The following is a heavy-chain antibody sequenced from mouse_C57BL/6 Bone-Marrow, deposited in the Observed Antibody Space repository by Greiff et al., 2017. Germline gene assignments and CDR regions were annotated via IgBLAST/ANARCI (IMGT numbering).Heavy chain of an antibody. CDR1: GFTFSSYG. V-gene: IGHV5-6*01. J-gene: IGHJ4*01. Sequence: EVQLVESGGDLVKPGGSLKLSCAASGFTFSSYGMSWVRQTPDKRLEWVATISSGGSYTYYPDSVKGRFTISRDNAKNTQYLQMSSLKSEDTAIYYCARYDGYYNAMDYGGQGTSVTVSS. D-gene: IGHD2-3*01. CDR2: ISSGGSYT. CDR3: ARYDGYYNAMDY.